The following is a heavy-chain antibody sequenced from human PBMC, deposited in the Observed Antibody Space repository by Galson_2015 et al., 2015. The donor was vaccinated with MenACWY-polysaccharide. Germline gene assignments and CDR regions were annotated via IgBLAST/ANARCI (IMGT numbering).Heavy chain of an antibody. Sequence: SLRLSCAASGFTFSSYTMNWVRQAPGKGLEWVSSISSSGNYIYSADSLKGRFTISRDNAKNSLYLDMNSLRAEDTALYYCSRDMVGATYDLLRGSAFDIWGQGTMVTVSS. V-gene: IGHV3-21*01. D-gene: IGHD1-26*01. J-gene: IGHJ3*02. CDR1: GFTFSSYT. CDR2: ISSSGNYI. CDR3: SRDMVGATYDLLRGSAFDI.